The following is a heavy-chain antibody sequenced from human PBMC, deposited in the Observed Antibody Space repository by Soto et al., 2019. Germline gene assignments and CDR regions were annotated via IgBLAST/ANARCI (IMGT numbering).Heavy chain of an antibody. J-gene: IGHJ6*02. CDR2: IIPIFGTA. V-gene: IGHV1-69*06. Sequence: ASVKVSCKASGGTFSSYAISWVRQAPGQGLEWMGGIIPIFGTANYAQKFQGRVTITADKSTSTAYMELSSLRSEDTAVYYCARVFEQQLPNLGMDVWGQGTTVTVSS. D-gene: IGHD6-13*01. CDR1: GGTFSSYA. CDR3: ARVFEQQLPNLGMDV.